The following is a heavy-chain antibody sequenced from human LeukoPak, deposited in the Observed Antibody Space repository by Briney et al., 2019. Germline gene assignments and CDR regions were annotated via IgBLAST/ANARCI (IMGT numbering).Heavy chain of an antibody. J-gene: IGHJ2*01. Sequence: GGSLRLPCAASGFTFSNYAIHWVCQAPGKGLEWVAFIRYDGSNKYYVDSVKGRFTISRDNSKNTLYLQMNSLRAEDTAVYYCAKPSLYYYGTSGYYRYWYFDLWGRGTLVTVSS. CDR1: GFTFSNYA. D-gene: IGHD3-22*01. CDR3: AKPSLYYYGTSGYYRYWYFDL. CDR2: IRYDGSNK. V-gene: IGHV3-30*02.